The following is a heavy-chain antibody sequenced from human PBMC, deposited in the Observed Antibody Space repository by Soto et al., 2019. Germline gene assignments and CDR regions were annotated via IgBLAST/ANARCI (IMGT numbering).Heavy chain of an antibody. CDR3: ARDPGYGGAPAVLDS. Sequence: QVQLVESGGGLVQPGRSLRLSCAASGFTFRNYGMNWVRQAPGKGLEWVSFISYDGSKKYYADSVKGRFTISRDKSENTMYLQMNSRRAEDTAVYYCARDPGYGGAPAVLDSWGQGTLVTVSS. D-gene: IGHD5-18*01. J-gene: IGHJ4*02. CDR2: ISYDGSKK. CDR1: GFTFRNYG. V-gene: IGHV3-30*03.